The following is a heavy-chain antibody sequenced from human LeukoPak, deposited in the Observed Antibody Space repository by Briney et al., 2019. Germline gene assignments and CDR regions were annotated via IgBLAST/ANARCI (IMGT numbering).Heavy chain of an antibody. CDR1: GGTFSSYA. CDR2: IIPIFGTA. CDR3: ARERRGDSEWLPHNWFDP. Sequence: GASVKVSCKASGGTFSSYAISWVRQAPGQGLEWMGGIIPIFGTANYAQKFQGRVTITTDESTSTAYMELSSLRAEDTAVYYCARERRGDSEWLPHNWFDPWGQGTLVTVSS. D-gene: IGHD6-19*01. V-gene: IGHV1-69*05. J-gene: IGHJ5*02.